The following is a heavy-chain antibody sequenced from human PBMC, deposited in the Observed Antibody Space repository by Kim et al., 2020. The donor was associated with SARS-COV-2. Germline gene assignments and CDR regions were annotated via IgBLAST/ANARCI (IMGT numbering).Heavy chain of an antibody. J-gene: IGHJ2*01. V-gene: IGHV3-21*01. CDR1: GFTFSSYS. CDR3: ARAAAGSWYFDL. CDR2: ISSSSSYI. Sequence: GGSLRLSCAASGFTFSSYSMNWVRQAPGKGLEWVSSISSSSSYIYYADSVKGRFTISRDNAKNSLYLQMNSLRAEDTAVYYCARAAAGSWYFDLWGRGTLVTVSS. D-gene: IGHD6-13*01.